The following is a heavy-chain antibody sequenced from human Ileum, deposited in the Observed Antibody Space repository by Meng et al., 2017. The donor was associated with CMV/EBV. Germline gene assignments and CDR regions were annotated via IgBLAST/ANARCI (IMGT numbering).Heavy chain of an antibody. D-gene: IGHD6-6*01. CDR3: AREAEYSSTGGWFDP. CDR2: IIPIFGTA. CDR1: GVTFSSYA. V-gene: IGHV1-69*05. Sequence: SVKVSCKASGVTFSSYAISWVRQAPGQGLEWMGGIIPIFGTANYAQKFQGRVTITTDESTSTAYMELSSLRSEDTAVYYCAREAEYSSTGGWFDPWGQGTLVTVSS. J-gene: IGHJ5*02.